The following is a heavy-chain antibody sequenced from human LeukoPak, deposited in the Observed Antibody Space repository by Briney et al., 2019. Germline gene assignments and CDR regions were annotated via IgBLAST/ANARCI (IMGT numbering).Heavy chain of an antibody. CDR3: AKATSSGRQYPFDY. V-gene: IGHV3-23*01. D-gene: IGHD6-19*01. Sequence: QPGGSLRLSCAASGFTFSSYAMSWVRQAPGKGLEWVSAISGSGGSTYYADSVKGRFTISRDNSKNPLYLQVNSLRAEDTAVYYCAKATSSGRQYPFDYWGQGTLVTVSS. CDR2: ISGSGGST. CDR1: GFTFSSYA. J-gene: IGHJ4*02.